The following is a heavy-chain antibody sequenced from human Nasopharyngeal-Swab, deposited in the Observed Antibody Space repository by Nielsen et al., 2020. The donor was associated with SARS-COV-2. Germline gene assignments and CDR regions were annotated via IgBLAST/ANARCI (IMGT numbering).Heavy chain of an antibody. Sequence: VRQDPGRGLEWVAVIWYDGSNKYYADSVKGRFTISRDNAKNSLYLQMNSLRAEDTAVYYCARDGGLGYSGYDTLDAFDIWGQGTMVTVSS. D-gene: IGHD5-12*01. CDR2: IWYDGSNK. V-gene: IGHV3-33*01. CDR3: ARDGGLGYSGYDTLDAFDI. J-gene: IGHJ3*02.